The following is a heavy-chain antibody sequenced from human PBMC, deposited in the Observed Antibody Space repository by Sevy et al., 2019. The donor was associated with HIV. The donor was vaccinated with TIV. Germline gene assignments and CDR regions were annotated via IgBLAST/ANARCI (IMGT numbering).Heavy chain of an antibody. J-gene: IGHJ4*02. V-gene: IGHV3-11*01. CDR3: PRIHRDVCYPFDY. CDR2: ISSTGATI. CDR1: GFTFSGYY. Sequence: GGSLRLSCAASGFTFSGYYMSWIRQAPGKGLEWVSYISSTGATIYYADSVKGPFTISRDNAKNSLYLQMNNLSAENTAPYYCPRIHRDVCYPFDYWGQGTLVTVSS. D-gene: IGHD2-8*01.